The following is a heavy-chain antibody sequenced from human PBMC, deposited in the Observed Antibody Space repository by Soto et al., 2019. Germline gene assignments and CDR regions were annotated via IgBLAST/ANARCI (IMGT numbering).Heavy chain of an antibody. CDR1: GLIFSNYK. J-gene: IGHJ4*02. CDR3: ARDTDGIHY. D-gene: IGHD3-3*02. V-gene: IGHV3-74*01. Sequence: GGSLRLSCAASGLIFSNYKMHWVRQAPGKGLVWVSRINTDGSITDYADSVKGRFTVSRDNAKNTLYLQMNSLRAEDTAVYYCARDTDGIHYWGQGTLVTVSS. CDR2: INTDGSIT.